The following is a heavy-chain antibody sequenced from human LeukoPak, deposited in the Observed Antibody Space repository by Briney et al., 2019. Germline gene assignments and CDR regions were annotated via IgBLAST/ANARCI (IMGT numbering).Heavy chain of an antibody. CDR2: ISGSGTYT. J-gene: IGHJ3*02. Sequence: PGGSLRLSCAASGFTFSDYYMSWFRQAPGRGLEWVSYISGSGTYTNYADSVKGRFTISRDNAKNSLYLQMNSLRAEDTAVYYCARGRDIVVVVAALLGAFDIWGQGTMVTVSS. D-gene: IGHD2-15*01. V-gene: IGHV3-11*06. CDR1: GFTFSDYY. CDR3: ARGRDIVVVVAALLGAFDI.